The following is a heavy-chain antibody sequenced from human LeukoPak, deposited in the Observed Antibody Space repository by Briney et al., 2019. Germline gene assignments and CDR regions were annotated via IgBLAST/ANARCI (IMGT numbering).Heavy chain of an antibody. Sequence: EASVKVSCKASGYTFTNYGISWVRQAPGQGLKWVGWISPYNGTTNYAQKLLGRVTMTTDTSTTTAYMELRSLRSDDTAVYYCARGSGDVLTAYYKGPQDNWFDPWGQGTLVTVSS. CDR2: ISPYNGTT. J-gene: IGHJ5*02. V-gene: IGHV1-18*01. CDR3: ARGSGDVLTAYYKGPQDNWFDP. CDR1: GYTFTNYG. D-gene: IGHD3-9*01.